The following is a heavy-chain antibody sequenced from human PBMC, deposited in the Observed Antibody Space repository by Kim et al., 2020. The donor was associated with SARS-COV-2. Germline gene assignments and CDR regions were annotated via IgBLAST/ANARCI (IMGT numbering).Heavy chain of an antibody. D-gene: IGHD2-21*01. J-gene: IGHJ6*01. CDR1: GGSFSGYY. V-gene: IGHV4-34*01. Sequence: SETLSLTCAVYGGSFSGYYWSWIRQPPGKGLEWVGEINHSGSTNYNPSLKSRVTISVDTSKNQLSLKLSSVTAADTAVYYCSSIWGGAGYNGYYYYYAM. CDR3: SSIWGGAGYNGYYYYYAM. CDR2: INHSGST.